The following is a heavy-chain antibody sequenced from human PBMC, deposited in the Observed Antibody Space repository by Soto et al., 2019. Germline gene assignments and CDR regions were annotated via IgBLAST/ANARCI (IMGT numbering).Heavy chain of an antibody. CDR1: GFTVSSNY. J-gene: IGHJ4*02. D-gene: IGHD6-19*01. Sequence: GGSLRLSCAASGFTVSSNYMSWVRQAPGKGLEWVSVIYSGGSTYYADSVKGRFTISRDNSKTTLYLQMNSLRAEDTAVYYCAKDLYQWLDPSFDYWGQGTLVTVSS. CDR2: IYSGGST. CDR3: AKDLYQWLDPSFDY. V-gene: IGHV3-53*01.